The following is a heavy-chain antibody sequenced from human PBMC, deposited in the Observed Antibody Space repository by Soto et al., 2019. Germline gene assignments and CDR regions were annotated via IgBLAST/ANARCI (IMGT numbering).Heavy chain of an antibody. V-gene: IGHV4-39*01. CDR1: GGSISSSSYY. CDR2: IYYSGST. Sequence: QLQLQESGPGLVKPSETLSLTCTVSGGSISSSSYYWGWIRQPPGKGLEWIGSIYYSGSTYYNPSLKSRVTISVDTSKNQFSLKLSSVTAADTAVYYCARHGSIAVADYFDYWGQGTLVTVSS. D-gene: IGHD6-19*01. CDR3: ARHGSIAVADYFDY. J-gene: IGHJ4*02.